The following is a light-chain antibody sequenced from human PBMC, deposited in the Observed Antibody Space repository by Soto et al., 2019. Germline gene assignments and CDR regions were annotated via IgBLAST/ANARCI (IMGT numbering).Light chain of an antibody. CDR1: QTIISNH. J-gene: IGKJ1*01. V-gene: IGKV3-20*01. CDR2: GAS. CDR3: QQYVSSPTT. Sequence: EIVLTQSPGTLSLSPGERATLSCRASQTIISNHLAWYQQKPGQPPRLLIYGASRRATGIPDRVSGCGSGTLFTLTVSRLEPEVFAVYSCQQYVSSPTTYGPGTKVEIK.